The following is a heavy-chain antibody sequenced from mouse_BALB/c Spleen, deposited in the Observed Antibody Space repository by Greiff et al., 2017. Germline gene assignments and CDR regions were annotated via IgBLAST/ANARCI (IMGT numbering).Heavy chain of an antibody. Sequence: EVMLVESGGGLVQPGGSLKLSCAASGFTFSSYTMSWVRQTPEKRLEWVAYISNGGGSTYYPDTVKGRFTISRDNAKNTLYLRMSSLKSEDTAMYYCAREGFAYWGQGTLVTVSA. CDR1: GFTFSSYT. V-gene: IGHV5-12-2*01. J-gene: IGHJ3*01. CDR2: ISNGGGST. CDR3: AREGFAY.